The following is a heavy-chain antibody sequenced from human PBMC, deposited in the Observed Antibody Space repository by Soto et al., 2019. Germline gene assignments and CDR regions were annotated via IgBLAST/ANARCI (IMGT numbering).Heavy chain of an antibody. J-gene: IGHJ3*02. Sequence: ASLKVSCKASGYTFTSYYMHLVRQAPGQGLEWMGIINPSGGSTSYAQKFQGRVTMTRDTSTSTVYMELSSLRSEDTAVYYCARDPGQNAFDIWGQGTMVTVS. CDR3: ARDPGQNAFDI. V-gene: IGHV1-46*01. CDR1: GYTFTSYY. CDR2: INPSGGST.